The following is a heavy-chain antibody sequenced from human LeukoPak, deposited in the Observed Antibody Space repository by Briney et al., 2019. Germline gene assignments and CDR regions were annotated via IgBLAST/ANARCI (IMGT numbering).Heavy chain of an antibody. J-gene: IGHJ4*02. Sequence: PSETLSLTCTVSGGSISNYYWSWIRQPAGKGLEWIRRINTSGSTDYNPSLKSRVTMSVDTAKNQFSLNLSSLTAADTAVYYCARSRGTTLVTRFDYWGQGTLVTVSS. CDR1: GGSISNYY. D-gene: IGHD5-18*01. CDR2: INTSGST. CDR3: ARSRGTTLVTRFDY. V-gene: IGHV4-4*07.